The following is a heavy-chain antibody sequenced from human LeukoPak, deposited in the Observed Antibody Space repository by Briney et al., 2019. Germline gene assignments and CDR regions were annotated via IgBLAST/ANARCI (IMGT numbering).Heavy chain of an antibody. CDR1: GFTFSSYS. CDR2: ISSSSSTI. D-gene: IGHD3-9*01. Sequence: PGGSLRLSCAASGFTFSSYSMNWVRQAPGKGLEWVSYISSSSSTIYYADSVKGRFTISRDNSKNTLYLQMNSLRAEDTAVYYCAKDFSAYYDILTGYYRAGGVDYWGQGTLVTVSS. CDR3: AKDFSAYYDILTGYYRAGGVDY. J-gene: IGHJ4*02. V-gene: IGHV3-48*01.